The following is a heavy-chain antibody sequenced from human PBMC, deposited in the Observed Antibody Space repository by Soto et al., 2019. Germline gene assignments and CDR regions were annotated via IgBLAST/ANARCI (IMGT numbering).Heavy chain of an antibody. D-gene: IGHD6-19*01. J-gene: IGHJ4*02. CDR3: ARGSIAVAGRIDY. Sequence: QVQLVQSGAEVKKPGSSVKVSCKASGGTFSSYTISWVRQAPGQGLEWMGRIIPILGIANYAQKFQGRVTITADKSTSTADMELSSLRSEDTAVYYCARGSIAVAGRIDYWGQGTLVTVSS. CDR1: GGTFSSYT. V-gene: IGHV1-69*02. CDR2: IIPILGIA.